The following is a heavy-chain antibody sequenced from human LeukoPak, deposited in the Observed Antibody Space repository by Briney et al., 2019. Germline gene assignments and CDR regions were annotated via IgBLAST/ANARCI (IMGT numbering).Heavy chain of an antibody. CDR2: IYSGGST. V-gene: IGHV3-66*01. Sequence: GGSLRLSCAASGFTVSSNYMSWVRQAPGKGLEWVSVIYSGGSTYYADSVKGRFTISRDNSKNTLYLQMNSLRAEDTAVYYCARSRTMVRGVGGYWFDPWGLGTLVTISS. CDR1: GFTVSSNY. CDR3: ARSRTMVRGVGGYWFDP. J-gene: IGHJ5*02. D-gene: IGHD3-10*01.